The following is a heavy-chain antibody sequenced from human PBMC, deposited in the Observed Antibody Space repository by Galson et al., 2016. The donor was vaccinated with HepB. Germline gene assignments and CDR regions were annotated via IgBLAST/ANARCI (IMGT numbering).Heavy chain of an antibody. CDR1: GFTFSSHA. CDR2: VSDDGSKR. V-gene: IGHV3-30*04. Sequence: SLRLSCAGSGFTFSSHALHWVRQAPGKGLEWVAIVSDDGSKRDYADSVRGRFTISRDNSKNTLSLQMNSLRGEDTAVYYCERPPVGGGYSYGPFDHWGRGILVTVS. CDR3: ERPPVGGGYSYGPFDH. D-gene: IGHD5-18*01. J-gene: IGHJ4*02.